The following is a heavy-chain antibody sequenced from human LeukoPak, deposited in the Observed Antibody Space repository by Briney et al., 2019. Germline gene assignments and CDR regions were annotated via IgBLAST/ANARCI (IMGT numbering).Heavy chain of an antibody. J-gene: IGHJ6*03. D-gene: IGHD3-9*01. Sequence: GSLRLSCAASGFTFSSYAMSWVRQPPGKGLEWIGEINHSGSTNYNPSLKSRVTISVDTSKNQFSLKLSSVTAADTAVYYCARERPTYYDILTGYRRDYYYMDVWGKGTTVTVSS. CDR2: INHSGST. CDR3: ARERPTYYDILTGYRRDYYYMDV. V-gene: IGHV4-34*01. CDR1: GFTFSSYA.